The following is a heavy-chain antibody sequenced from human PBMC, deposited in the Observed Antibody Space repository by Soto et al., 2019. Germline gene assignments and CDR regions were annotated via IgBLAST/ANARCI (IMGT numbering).Heavy chain of an antibody. J-gene: IGHJ6*02. CDR1: GGSISSYY. CDR3: AVGNFDLLNYYYGMYV. CDR2: IYYSGST. D-gene: IGHD2-15*01. V-gene: IGHV4-59*01. Sequence: QVQLQESGPGLVKPSETLSLTCTVSGGSISSYYWSWIRQPTGKGLEWMGYIYYSGSTNYNPSLKSRVTISVDTSKNQFSLKLSSVTAADTAVYYCAVGNFDLLNYYYGMYVCGQGTTVTVSS.